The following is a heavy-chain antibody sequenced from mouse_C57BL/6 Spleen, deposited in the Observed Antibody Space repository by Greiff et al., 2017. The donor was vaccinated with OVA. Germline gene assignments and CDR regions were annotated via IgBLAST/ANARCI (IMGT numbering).Heavy chain of an antibody. V-gene: IGHV1-72*01. D-gene: IGHD1-1*01. CDR3: ARRAVVASYYAMDY. Sequence: VKLQQPGAELVKPGASVKLSCKASGYTFTSYWMHWVKQRPGRGLEWIGRIDPNSGGTKYNEKFKSKATLTVDKPSSTAYMQLSSLTSEDSAVYYCARRAVVASYYAMDYWGQGTSVTVSS. CDR1: GYTFTSYW. CDR2: IDPNSGGT. J-gene: IGHJ4*01.